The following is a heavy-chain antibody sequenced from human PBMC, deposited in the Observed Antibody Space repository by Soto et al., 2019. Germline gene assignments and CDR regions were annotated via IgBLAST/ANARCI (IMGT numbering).Heavy chain of an antibody. Sequence: EVQVVESGGGLVQPGGSLRLSCAASGFSVTNNYMNWVRQAPGKGLEWVSIIDIGGNTYYADSVKDRFTISRDNSRNTLYLQMGSLGAGDTAVYYCARGRGSTGYLGREHYFDYWGQGTLVTVSP. D-gene: IGHD2-2*01. J-gene: IGHJ4*02. CDR1: GFSVTNNY. CDR3: ARGRGSTGYLGREHYFDY. V-gene: IGHV3-66*01. CDR2: IDIGGNT.